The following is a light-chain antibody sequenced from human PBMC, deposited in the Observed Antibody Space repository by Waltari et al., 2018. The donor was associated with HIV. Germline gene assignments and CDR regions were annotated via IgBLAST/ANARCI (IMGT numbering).Light chain of an antibody. CDR1: QTIFYRSKNKNY. Sequence: DIVMTQSPDSLALSLGEGATINCKSSQTIFYRSKNKNYLSWYQQKPGHTPKLLIYWASTRDSGVPDRFSGSGSGTDFTLTISNLQSEDVAIYFCQQYYSNPPTFGQGTKVEVK. J-gene: IGKJ1*01. CDR2: WAS. CDR3: QQYYSNPPT. V-gene: IGKV4-1*01.